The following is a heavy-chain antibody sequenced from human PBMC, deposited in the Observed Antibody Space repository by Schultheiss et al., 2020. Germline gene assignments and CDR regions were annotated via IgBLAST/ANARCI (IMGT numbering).Heavy chain of an antibody. V-gene: IGHV3-9*01. Sequence: GGSLRLSCAASGFTFSSYAMHWVRQAPGKGLEWVSGISWNSGSIGYADSVKGRFTISRGNSKNTLYLQMNSLRAEDTAVYYCAKAFPSQRFDPWCQGTLVSGYS. D-gene: IGHD2-21*01. CDR2: ISWNSGSI. CDR1: GFTFSSYA. CDR3: AKAFPSQRFDP. J-gene: IGHJ5*02.